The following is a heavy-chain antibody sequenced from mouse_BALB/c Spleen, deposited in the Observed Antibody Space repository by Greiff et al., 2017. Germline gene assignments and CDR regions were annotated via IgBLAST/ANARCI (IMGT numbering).Heavy chain of an antibody. CDR3: ARWDYRYDDAMDY. D-gene: IGHD2-14*01. Sequence: VKLQQSGAELAKPGASVKMSCKASGYTFTSYWMHWVKQRPGHGLEWIGYINPSTGYTEYNQKFKDKATLTADKSSSTAYMQLSSLTSEDSAVYYCARWDYRYDDAMDYWGQGTSVTVSS. CDR2: INPSTGYT. CDR1: GYTFTSYW. J-gene: IGHJ4*01. V-gene: IGHV1-7*01.